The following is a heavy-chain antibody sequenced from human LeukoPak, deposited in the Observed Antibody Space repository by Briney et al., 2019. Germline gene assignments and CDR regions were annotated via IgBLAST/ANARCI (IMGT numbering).Heavy chain of an antibody. J-gene: IGHJ4*02. V-gene: IGHV3-48*01. CDR2: ISSSGSTT. D-gene: IGHD6-13*01. CDR3: AKGVSIAAAGYNDY. CDR1: GFTFSSYS. Sequence: PGGSLRLSCAASGFTFSSYSMNWVRQAPGKGLEWVSYISSSGSTTYYADSVKGRFTISRDNVKNSLYLQMNSLRAEDTAVYYCAKGVSIAAAGYNDYWGQGTLVTVSS.